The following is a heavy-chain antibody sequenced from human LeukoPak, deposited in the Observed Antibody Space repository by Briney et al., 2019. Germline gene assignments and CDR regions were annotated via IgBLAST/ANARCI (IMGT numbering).Heavy chain of an antibody. Sequence: PGGSLRLSCSASGFTFSSFDMHWVRQPPGKGLEWIGEINHSGSTNYNPSLKSRVTISVDTSKNQFSLKLSSVTAADTAVYYCARGTMTTVTYYFDYWGQGTLVTVSS. CDR3: ARGTMTTVTYYFDY. V-gene: IGHV4-34*01. J-gene: IGHJ4*02. CDR2: INHSGST. D-gene: IGHD4-17*01. CDR1: GFTFSSFD.